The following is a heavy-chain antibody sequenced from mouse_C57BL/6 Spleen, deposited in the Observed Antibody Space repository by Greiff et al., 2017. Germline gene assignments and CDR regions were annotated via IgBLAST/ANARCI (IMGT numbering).Heavy chain of an antibody. D-gene: IGHD2-4*01. CDR1: GFTFSDYG. CDR3: ARGDYVWYFDV. Sequence: EVQVVESGGGLVKPGGSLKLSCAASGFTFSDYGMHWVRQAPEKGLEWVAYISSGSSTIYYADTVKGRFTISRDNAKNTLFLQMTSLRSEDTAMYYCARGDYVWYFDVWGTGTTVTVSS. V-gene: IGHV5-17*01. J-gene: IGHJ1*03. CDR2: ISSGSSTI.